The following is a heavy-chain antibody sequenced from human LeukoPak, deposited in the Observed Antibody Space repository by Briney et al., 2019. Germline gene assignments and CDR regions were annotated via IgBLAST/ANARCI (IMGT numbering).Heavy chain of an antibody. CDR3: AKLCSGGSCSADY. J-gene: IGHJ4*02. CDR2: ISWNSGSI. CDR1: GFPFDDYA. V-gene: IGHV3-9*01. Sequence: GGSLRLSCAASGFPFDDYAMHWVRQAPGKGLEWVSGISWNSGSIGYADSVKGRFTISRDNAKNSLYLQMNSLRAEGTALYYCAKLCSGGSCSADYWGQETLVTVSS. D-gene: IGHD2-15*01.